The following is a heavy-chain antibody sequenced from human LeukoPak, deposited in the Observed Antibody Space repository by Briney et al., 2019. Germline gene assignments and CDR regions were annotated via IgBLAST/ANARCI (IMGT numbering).Heavy chain of an antibody. V-gene: IGHV1-24*01. D-gene: IGHD4-11*01. CDR1: GYTFTGNH. CDR3: ATMAQMTTVTTSYYYYGMDV. Sequence: ASVKVSCKASGYTFTGNHMHWVRRAPGKGLEWMGGFDPEDGETIYAQKFQGRVTMTEDTSTDTAYMELSSLRSEDTAVYYCATMAQMTTVTTSYYYYGMDVWGQGTTVTVSS. CDR2: FDPEDGET. J-gene: IGHJ6*02.